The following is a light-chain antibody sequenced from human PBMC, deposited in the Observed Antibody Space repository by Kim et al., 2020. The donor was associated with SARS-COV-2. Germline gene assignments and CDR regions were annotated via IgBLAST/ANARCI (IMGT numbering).Light chain of an antibody. V-gene: IGKV3-20*01. Sequence: LSPGERATLSCRASQSVSSDYLAWYQQKPGQAPRLLIYGASSRATGIPDRFSGSGSGTDFTLTISRLEPEDFAVYYCQQYGSSPLTFGGGTKVEIK. CDR3: QQYGSSPLT. CDR2: GAS. CDR1: QSVSSDY. J-gene: IGKJ4*01.